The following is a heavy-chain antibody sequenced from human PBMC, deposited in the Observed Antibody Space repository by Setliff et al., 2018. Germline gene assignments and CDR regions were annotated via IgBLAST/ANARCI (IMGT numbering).Heavy chain of an antibody. CDR3: ARDPNSSGDYWYFDL. J-gene: IGHJ2*01. CDR2: ISSSGSKI. V-gene: IGHV3-48*03. Sequence: PGGSLRLSCAASGFTFSSYEMNWVRQAPGKGLEWGSYISSSGSKIYYADSVKGRFTISRDNAKNSLDLQMNSLRAEDTAVYYCARDPNSSGDYWYFDLWGRGTLVTVSS. D-gene: IGHD3-22*01. CDR1: GFTFSSYE.